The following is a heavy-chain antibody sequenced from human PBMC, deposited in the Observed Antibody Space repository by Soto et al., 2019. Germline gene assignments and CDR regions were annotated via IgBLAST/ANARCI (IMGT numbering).Heavy chain of an antibody. CDR1: GFTFGDYA. D-gene: IGHD6-19*01. CDR3: TSAGPEWLARDY. V-gene: IGHV3-49*04. J-gene: IGHJ4*02. Sequence: GGSLRLSCTASGFTFGDYAMSWVRQAPGKGLEWVGFIRSKAYGGTTEYAASVKGRFTISRDDSKSIAYLQMNSLKPEDTAVYYCTSAGPEWLARDYWGQGTLVTVSS. CDR2: IRSKAYGGTT.